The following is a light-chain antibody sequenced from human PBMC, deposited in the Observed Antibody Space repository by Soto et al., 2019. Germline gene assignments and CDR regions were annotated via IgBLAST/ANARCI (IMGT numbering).Light chain of an antibody. CDR2: EVT. CDR1: SSAVGIYNL. CDR3: CSFAGSTTGV. J-gene: IGLJ3*02. Sequence: QSALTQPASVSGSPGQSITISCTGTSSAVGIYNLVSWYQQHPGKAPKFMIYEVTKRPSGVSNRFSGSKSGNTASLTISGLQAEDEADYYCCSFAGSTTGVFGGGTKLTVL. V-gene: IGLV2-23*02.